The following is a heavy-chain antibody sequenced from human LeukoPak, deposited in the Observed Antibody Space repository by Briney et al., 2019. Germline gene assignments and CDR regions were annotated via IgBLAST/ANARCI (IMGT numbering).Heavy chain of an antibody. Sequence: GGSLRLSCAASGFTFSDYYMSWIRQAPGKGLEWVSYISSSGSTIYYADSVKGRFTISRDNAKNSLYLQMNSLRAEDTAVYYCAKDRSIGGGANWFDPWGQGTLVTVSS. CDR1: GFTFSDYY. CDR2: ISSSGSTI. D-gene: IGHD2-21*01. J-gene: IGHJ5*02. CDR3: AKDRSIGGGANWFDP. V-gene: IGHV3-11*01.